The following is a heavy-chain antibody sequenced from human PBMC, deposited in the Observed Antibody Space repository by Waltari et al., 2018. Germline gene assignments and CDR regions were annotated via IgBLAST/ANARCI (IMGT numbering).Heavy chain of an antibody. V-gene: IGHV3-7*01. CDR1: GFTFRNYW. J-gene: IGHJ4*02. Sequence: EVQLVESGGGLVQPGGSLRLVCAAAGFTFRNYWMDWVRQAPGKGLEWVANIKQDGSESHYVDSVKGRFTISRDNAQNLLYLQMNSLRAGDTAVYYCSVSLNYWGQGTLVTVSS. CDR3: SVSLNY. CDR2: IKQDGSES.